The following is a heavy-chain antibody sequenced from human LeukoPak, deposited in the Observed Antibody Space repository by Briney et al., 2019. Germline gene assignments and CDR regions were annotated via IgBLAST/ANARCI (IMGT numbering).Heavy chain of an antibody. CDR1: GGTFSSYA. CDR3: ARDGQKDWNYAY. Sequence: GASVKVSCKASGGTFSSYAISWVRQAPGQGLEWMGGIIPIFGTANYAQRFQGRVTITADESTSTAYMELSSLRSEDTAVYYCARDGQKDWNYAYWGQGTLVTVSS. J-gene: IGHJ4*02. D-gene: IGHD1-7*01. CDR2: IIPIFGTA. V-gene: IGHV1-69*13.